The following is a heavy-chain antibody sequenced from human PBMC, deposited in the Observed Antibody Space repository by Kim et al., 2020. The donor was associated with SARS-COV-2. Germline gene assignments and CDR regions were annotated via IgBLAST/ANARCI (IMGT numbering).Heavy chain of an antibody. D-gene: IGHD3-10*01. CDR3: ARDSGPTYYRGGHYGMDV. Sequence: SETLSLTCTVSGGSISSGGYYWSWIRQHQGKGVEWIGYSNYSGSTYYNPSRKSRVTISVDTSKNQFSLKLSYVTAADTAVYYCARDSGPTYYRGGHYGMDVWGKGPTVTVSS. J-gene: IGHJ6*04. CDR2: SNYSGST. V-gene: IGHV4-31*03. CDR1: GGSISSGGYY.